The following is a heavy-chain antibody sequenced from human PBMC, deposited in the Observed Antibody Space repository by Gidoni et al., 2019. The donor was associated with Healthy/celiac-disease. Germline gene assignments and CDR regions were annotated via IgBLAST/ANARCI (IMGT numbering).Heavy chain of an antibody. CDR2: IIPILGIA. V-gene: IGHV1-69*04. CDR1: GGTFSSYA. J-gene: IGHJ6*02. Sequence: QVQLVQSGAEVKKPGSSVKVSCKASGGTFSSYAISWVRQAPGQGLEWMGRIIPILGIANYAQKFQGRVTITADKSTSTAYMELSSLRSEDTAVYYCARDGCSGGSCYSWVEYYYYYGMDVWGQGTTVTVSS. CDR3: ARDGCSGGSCYSWVEYYYYYGMDV. D-gene: IGHD2-15*01.